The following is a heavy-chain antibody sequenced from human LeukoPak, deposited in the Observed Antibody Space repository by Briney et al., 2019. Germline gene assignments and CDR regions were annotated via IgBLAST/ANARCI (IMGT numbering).Heavy chain of an antibody. V-gene: IGHV4-31*03. CDR2: IYYSGST. CDR3: ARDAPGDAFDI. CDR1: GGSISSGGYY. J-gene: IGHJ3*02. Sequence: PSQTLSLTCTVSGGSISSGGYYWSSIRQHPGKGLEWIGYIYYSGSTYYNPSLKSRVTISVDTSKNQFSLKLSSVTAADTAVYYCARDAPGDAFDIWGQGTMVTVSS.